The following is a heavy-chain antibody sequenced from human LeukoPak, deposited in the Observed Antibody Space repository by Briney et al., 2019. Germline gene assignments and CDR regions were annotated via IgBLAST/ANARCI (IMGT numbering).Heavy chain of an antibody. CDR1: GFSFSTYW. CDR2: IKPDGSDK. CDR3: TRDNNNLFDY. J-gene: IGHJ4*02. Sequence: GGSLRLSCAASGFSFSTYWMSWVRQAPGKGLEWVANIKPDGSDKYYVDSVRGRFTISKDNAKSSLYLQMNSLRAEDTAVYYCTRDNNNLFDYWGQGSPVTASS. V-gene: IGHV3-7*01. D-gene: IGHD1/OR15-1a*01.